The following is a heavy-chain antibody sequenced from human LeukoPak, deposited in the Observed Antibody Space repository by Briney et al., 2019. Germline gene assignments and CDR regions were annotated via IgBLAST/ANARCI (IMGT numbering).Heavy chain of an antibody. D-gene: IGHD3-22*01. V-gene: IGHV5-51*01. CDR3: ARRNDYYDSSGYYYDYFDY. CDR2: IYPGDPDT. CDR1: GGTFSSYA. J-gene: IGHJ4*02. Sequence: ASVKVSCKASGGTFSSYAISWVRQMPGKGLEWMGIIYPGDPDTRYSPSFQGQVTISADKSISTAYLQWSSLKASDTAMYYCARRNDYYDSSGYYYDYFDYWGQGTLDTVSS.